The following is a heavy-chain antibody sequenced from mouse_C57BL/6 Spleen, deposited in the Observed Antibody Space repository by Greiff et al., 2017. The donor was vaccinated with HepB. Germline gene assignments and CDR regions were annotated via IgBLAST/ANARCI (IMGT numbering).Heavy chain of an antibody. CDR3: ARSTVVAPFDY. CDR2: ISSGGSYT. D-gene: IGHD1-1*01. CDR1: GFTFSSYG. J-gene: IGHJ2*01. Sequence: EVMLVESGGDLVKPGGSLKLSCAASGFTFSSYGMSWVRPTPDKRLEWVATISSGGSYTYYPDSVKGRFTISRDNAKNTLYLQMSSLKSEDTAMYYCARSTVVAPFDYWGQGTTLTVSS. V-gene: IGHV5-6*02.